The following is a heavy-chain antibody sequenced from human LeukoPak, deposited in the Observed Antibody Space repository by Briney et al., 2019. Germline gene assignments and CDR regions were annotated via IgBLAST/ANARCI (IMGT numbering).Heavy chain of an antibody. J-gene: IGHJ6*03. CDR2: ISHTGST. D-gene: IGHD2-15*01. CDR3: ARKRGCSGGSCYYYYYYMDV. Sequence: SETLSLTCAVSGGSISSSSWWTWVRQPPGKGLEWIGEISHTGSTNYNPSLKSRVTISVDTSKNQFSLKLSSVTAADTAVYYCARKRGCSGGSCYYYYYYMDVWGKGTTVTISS. V-gene: IGHV4-4*02. CDR1: GGSISSSSW.